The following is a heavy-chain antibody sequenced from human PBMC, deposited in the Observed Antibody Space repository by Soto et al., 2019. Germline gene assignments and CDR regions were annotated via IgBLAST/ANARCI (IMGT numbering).Heavy chain of an antibody. CDR1: GGSISSADYY. Sequence: QVQLQESGPGLVKPSQTLSLTCTVSGGSISSADYYWSWIRQPPGQGLEWIGYFHSSGATYKDPSIKGRVTISVDTSKKQISLKLDSVTAADTAVYYCASSGFGDFDYWGHGTLVTVSS. D-gene: IGHD3-10*01. CDR2: FHSSGAT. V-gene: IGHV4-30-4*01. CDR3: ASSGFGDFDY. J-gene: IGHJ4*01.